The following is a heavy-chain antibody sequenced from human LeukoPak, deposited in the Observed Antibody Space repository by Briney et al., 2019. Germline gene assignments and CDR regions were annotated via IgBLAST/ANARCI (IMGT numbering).Heavy chain of an antibody. J-gene: IGHJ4*02. D-gene: IGHD6-13*01. V-gene: IGHV4-61*02. Sequence: NPSQTLSLTCTVSGGSISSGSYYWSWIRQPAGKGLEWIGRIYTSGSTNYNPSLKSRVTISVDTSKNQFSLKLSSVTAADTAVYYCARGTDSSSWYFNARWYFDYWGQGTLVTVSS. CDR3: ARGTDSSSWYFNARWYFDY. CDR1: GGSISSGSYY. CDR2: IYTSGST.